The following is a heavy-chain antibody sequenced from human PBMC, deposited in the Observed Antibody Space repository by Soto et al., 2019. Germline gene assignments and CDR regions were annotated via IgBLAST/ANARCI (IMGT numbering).Heavy chain of an antibody. CDR2: INAGNGNT. CDR1: GYTFTSYA. D-gene: IGHD1-20*01. J-gene: IGHJ4*02. CDR3: ARGITLPTPLDY. V-gene: IGHV1-3*05. Sequence: QVQLVQSGAEEKKPGASVKVSWKASGYTFTSYAMHWVRQAPGQRLEWMGWINAGNGNTKYSQKFQGRVTITRDTSASTAYMELSSLRSEDTAVYYCARGITLPTPLDYWGQGTLVTVSS.